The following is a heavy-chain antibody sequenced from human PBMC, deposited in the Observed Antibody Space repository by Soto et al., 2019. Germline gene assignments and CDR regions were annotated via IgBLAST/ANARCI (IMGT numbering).Heavy chain of an antibody. V-gene: IGHV1-69*01. CDR1: GGTFGSYA. CDR2: IIPILNSP. Sequence: QVQLVQSGAEVKKPGSSVKVSCKASGGTFGSYAITWVRRAPGQGLEWLGGIIPILNSPAYAQKFQARVVITADEVTNTAYMELNSLRFDDTAVYYCAENFAHSSSWHTLDFWGPGTLVTVSS. D-gene: IGHD2-2*01. J-gene: IGHJ4*02. CDR3: AENFAHSSSWHTLDF.